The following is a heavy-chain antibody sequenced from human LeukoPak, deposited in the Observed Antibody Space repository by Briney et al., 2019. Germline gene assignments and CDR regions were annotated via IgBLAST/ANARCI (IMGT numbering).Heavy chain of an antibody. J-gene: IGHJ4*02. Sequence: SETLSLTCTVSGGSISSYYWSWIRQPPGKGLEWIGYIYYSGSTNYNPSLKRRVTISVDTSKNQFSLKLSSVTAADTAVYYCARIPVDTAMVTWFDYWGQGTLVTVSS. CDR2: IYYSGST. D-gene: IGHD5-18*01. CDR1: GGSISSYY. V-gene: IGHV4-59*01. CDR3: ARIPVDTAMVTWFDY.